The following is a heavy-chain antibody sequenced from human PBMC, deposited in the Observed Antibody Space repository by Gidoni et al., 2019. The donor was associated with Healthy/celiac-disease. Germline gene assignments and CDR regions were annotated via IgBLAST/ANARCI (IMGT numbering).Heavy chain of an antibody. D-gene: IGHD2-15*01. CDR2: ISYDGSNK. Sequence: QVQLVESGGGVDRPGRSLRLSCAASGFTFRSSRRHWVRQAPGKGLEWVAVISYDGSNKYYADSVKGRFTISRDNSKNTLYLQMNSLRAEDTAVYYCAKDVLGYCSGGSCYTFDYWGQGTLVTVSS. J-gene: IGHJ4*02. V-gene: IGHV3-30*18. CDR3: AKDVLGYCSGGSCYTFDY. CDR1: GFTFRSSR.